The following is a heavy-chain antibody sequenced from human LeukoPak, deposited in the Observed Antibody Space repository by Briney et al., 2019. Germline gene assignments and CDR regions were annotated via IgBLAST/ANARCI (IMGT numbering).Heavy chain of an antibody. CDR1: GFTFSSYA. J-gene: IGHJ4*02. V-gene: IGHV3-30-3*01. Sequence: GGSLRLSCAASGFTFSSYAMHWVRQAPGKGLEWVAVISYDGSNKYYADSVKGRFTISRDNSKNTLYLQMNSLRAEDTAVYYCITDSSGYQPSGFDYWGQGTLVTVSS. CDR2: ISYDGSNK. D-gene: IGHD3-22*01. CDR3: ITDSSGYQPSGFDY.